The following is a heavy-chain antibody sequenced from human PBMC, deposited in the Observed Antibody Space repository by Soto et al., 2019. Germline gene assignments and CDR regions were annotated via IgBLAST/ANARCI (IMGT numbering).Heavy chain of an antibody. Sequence: QVQLVQSGAEVKKPGASVKVSCKASGYTFTSYAMHWVRQAPGQRLEWMGWINAGNGNTKYSQKFQGRVTITRDPSASTAYMELSSLRSEDTAVYYCARDGQLRFLEWLAGWFDPWGQGTLVTVSS. D-gene: IGHD3-3*01. V-gene: IGHV1-3*01. CDR2: INAGNGNT. CDR3: ARDGQLRFLEWLAGWFDP. J-gene: IGHJ5*02. CDR1: GYTFTSYA.